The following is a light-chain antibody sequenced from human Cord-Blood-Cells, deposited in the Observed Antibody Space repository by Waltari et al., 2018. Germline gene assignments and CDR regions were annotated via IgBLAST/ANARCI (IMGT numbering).Light chain of an antibody. CDR1: SSNIGSNT. Sequence: QSVLPQPPSASGTPGQRVTISCSGSSSNIGSNTVNWYQQLPVTAPKLLIYSNNRRPSGVPDRFSGSKSGTSASLAISGLQSEDEADYYCAAWDDSLNGYVFGTGTKVTVL. CDR3: AAWDDSLNGYV. V-gene: IGLV1-44*01. J-gene: IGLJ1*01. CDR2: SNN.